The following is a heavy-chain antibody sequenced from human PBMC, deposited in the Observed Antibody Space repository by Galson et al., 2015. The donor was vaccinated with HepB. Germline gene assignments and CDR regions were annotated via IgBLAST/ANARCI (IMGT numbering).Heavy chain of an antibody. CDR3: AKGYSSGWYNPDEALYYYYYMDV. V-gene: IGHV3-23*01. Sequence: SLRLSCAASGFTFSSYAMSWVRQAPGKGLEWVSAISGSGGSTYYADSVKGRFTISRDNSKNTLYLQMNSLRAEDTAVYYCAKGYSSGWYNPDEALYYYYYMDVWGKGTTVTVSS. CDR2: ISGSGGST. J-gene: IGHJ6*03. D-gene: IGHD6-19*01. CDR1: GFTFSSYA.